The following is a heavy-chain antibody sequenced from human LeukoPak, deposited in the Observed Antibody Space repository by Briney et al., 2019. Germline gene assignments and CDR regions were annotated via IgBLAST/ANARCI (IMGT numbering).Heavy chain of an antibody. J-gene: IGHJ3*02. CDR1: GGSISSYY. D-gene: IGHD6-13*01. Sequence: SETLSLTCTVSGGSISSYYWSWIRQPPGKGLEWIGYIYYSGSTNYNPSLKSRVTISVDTSKNQFSLKLSSVTAADTAVYYCARSIAAAGSSCAFDIWGHGTMVTVSS. CDR2: IYYSGST. CDR3: ARSIAAAGSSCAFDI. V-gene: IGHV4-59*01.